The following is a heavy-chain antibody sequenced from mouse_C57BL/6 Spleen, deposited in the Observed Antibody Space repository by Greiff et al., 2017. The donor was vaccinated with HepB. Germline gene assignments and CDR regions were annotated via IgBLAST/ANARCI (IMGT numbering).Heavy chain of an antibody. CDR2: IHPNSGST. J-gene: IGHJ4*01. Sequence: QVQLQQPGAELVKPGASVKLSCKASGYTFTSYWMHWVKQRPGQGLEWIGMIHPNSGSTNYNEKFKSKATLTVDKSSSTAYMQLSSLTSEDSAVYYWARSSYSNYEGYAMDYWGQGTSVTVSS. D-gene: IGHD2-5*01. V-gene: IGHV1-64*01. CDR3: ARSSYSNYEGYAMDY. CDR1: GYTFTSYW.